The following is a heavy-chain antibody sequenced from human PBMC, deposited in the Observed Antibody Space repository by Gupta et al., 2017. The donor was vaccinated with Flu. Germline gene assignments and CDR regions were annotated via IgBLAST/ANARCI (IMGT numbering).Heavy chain of an antibody. CDR3: EKDPKYCSRTSCHYYFDY. Sequence: QVQLVESGGGVVQPGRSLRLSCAASGFTFSSYGMHWVRQAPGKGLEWVAVISYDGSNKYYADSVKGRGTISRDNSKNTLYLQMNSLRDEDTAVYYCEKDPKYCSRTSCHYYFDYWGQGNLVTVSS. CDR1: GFTFSSYG. D-gene: IGHD2-2*01. CDR2: ISYDGSNK. V-gene: IGHV3-30*18. J-gene: IGHJ4*02.